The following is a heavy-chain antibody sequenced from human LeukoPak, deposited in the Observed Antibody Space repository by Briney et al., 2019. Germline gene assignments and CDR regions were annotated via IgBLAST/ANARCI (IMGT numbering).Heavy chain of an antibody. Sequence: ASVKVSCKASGYTFTSYGISWVRQAPGQGLEGMGWISAYNGNTNYAQKLQGRVTMTTDTSTSTAYMELRSLRSDDTAVYYCAREPQYCTNGVCYTYFDYWGQGTLVTVSS. CDR2: ISAYNGNT. D-gene: IGHD2-8*01. CDR3: AREPQYCTNGVCYTYFDY. CDR1: GYTFTSYG. V-gene: IGHV1-18*01. J-gene: IGHJ4*02.